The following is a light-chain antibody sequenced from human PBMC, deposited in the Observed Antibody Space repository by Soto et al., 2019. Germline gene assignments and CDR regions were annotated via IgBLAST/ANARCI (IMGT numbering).Light chain of an antibody. CDR3: NSYSTTSSLYV. CDR1: SSDIGYHTY. Sequence: QSVLTEPACVSGSPGQSITISCTGTSSDIGYHTYVSWYQQHPGKAPKLLIYEVSSRPSGVSGRFSGSKSGNTASLTISGLQAEDEADYYCNSYSTTSSLYVFGAGTKVTVL. CDR2: EVS. V-gene: IGLV2-14*01. J-gene: IGLJ1*01.